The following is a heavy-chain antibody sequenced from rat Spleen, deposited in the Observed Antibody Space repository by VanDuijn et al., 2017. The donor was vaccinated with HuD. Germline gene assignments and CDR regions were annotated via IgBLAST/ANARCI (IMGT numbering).Heavy chain of an antibody. D-gene: IGHD1-1*01. CDR3: ATDKTVAYYWYFDF. CDR2: ISPSGGST. J-gene: IGHJ1*01. Sequence: EVQLVESGGGLVQPGRSLKLSCAASGFTFSNYGMHWIRQAPTKGLEGVASISPSGGSTYYRDSVKGRFTISRDNAKSTLYLQMDSLRSEDTATYYCATDKTVAYYWYFDFWGPGTMVTVSS. V-gene: IGHV5-19*01. CDR1: GFTFSNYG.